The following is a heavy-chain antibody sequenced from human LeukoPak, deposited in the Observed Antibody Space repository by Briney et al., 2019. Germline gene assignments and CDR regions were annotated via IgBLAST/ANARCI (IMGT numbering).Heavy chain of an antibody. D-gene: IGHD3-3*01. CDR3: ARARFLEWLPPSYYYYYMDV. Sequence: ASVKVSCKASGGTFSSYAISWVRQAPGQGLEWMGGIIPIFGTANYAQKFQGRVTITADESTSTAYMELSSLRSEDTAVYYCARARFLEWLPPSYYYYYMDVWGKGATVTVSS. V-gene: IGHV1-69*13. CDR2: IIPIFGTA. J-gene: IGHJ6*03. CDR1: GGTFSSYA.